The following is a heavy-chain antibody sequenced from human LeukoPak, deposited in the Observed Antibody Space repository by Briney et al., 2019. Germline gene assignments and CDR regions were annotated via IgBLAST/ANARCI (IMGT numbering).Heavy chain of an antibody. CDR3: ARLNYYDSGSYYSIMNNWFDP. CDR1: GYTFTSYG. Sequence: ASVKVSCKASGYTFTSYGISWVRQAPGQGLEWMGWFSAYNGNTNYAQKLQGRVTMTTDTSTSTAYMELRSLRSDDTAVYYCARLNYYDSGSYYSIMNNWFDPWGQGTLVTVSS. D-gene: IGHD3-10*01. V-gene: IGHV1-18*01. CDR2: FSAYNGNT. J-gene: IGHJ5*02.